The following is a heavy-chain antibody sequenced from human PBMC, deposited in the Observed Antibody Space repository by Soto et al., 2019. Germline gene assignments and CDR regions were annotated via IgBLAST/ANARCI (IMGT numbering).Heavy chain of an antibody. CDR3: ARQGYDFWSAYNY. Sequence: QVQLQESGPGLVEPSETLSLTCTVSGGPIRGYYWSWIRQPPGKGLERIGYIYHSGSTHYSPSLMSLVTISVDTSKNQFSLKLNSVTAADTAVYYCARQGYDFWSAYNYWGQGILVTVSS. V-gene: IGHV4-59*08. CDR2: IYHSGST. D-gene: IGHD3-3*01. J-gene: IGHJ4*02. CDR1: GGPIRGYY.